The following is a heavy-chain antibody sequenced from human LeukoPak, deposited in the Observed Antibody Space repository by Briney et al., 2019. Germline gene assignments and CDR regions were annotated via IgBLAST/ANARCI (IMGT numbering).Heavy chain of an antibody. D-gene: IGHD3-16*01. Sequence: GGSLRLSCAASRFTFSSYEMNWVRQAPGKGLEWVSYISSSGSTIYYADSLKGRFTISRDNAKNSLYLQMNTLRAEDTAVYYCERSVGSYVDYWGQGTLVTVSS. CDR2: ISSSGSTI. J-gene: IGHJ4*02. V-gene: IGHV3-48*03. CDR1: RFTFSSYE. CDR3: ERSVGSYVDY.